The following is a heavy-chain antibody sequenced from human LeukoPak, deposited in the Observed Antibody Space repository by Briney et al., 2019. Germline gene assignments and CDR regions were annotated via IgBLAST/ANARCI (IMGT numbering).Heavy chain of an antibody. V-gene: IGHV1-46*01. Sequence: GASVKVSCKASGYTFTSYYMHWVRQAPGQGLEWMGIINPSGGSTSYTQKFQGRVTMTRDMSTSTVYMELSSLRSEDTAVYYCATTVRGVRKSHNWFDPWGQGTLVTVPS. J-gene: IGHJ5*02. CDR3: ATTVRGVRKSHNWFDP. CDR1: GYTFTSYY. D-gene: IGHD3-10*01. CDR2: INPSGGST.